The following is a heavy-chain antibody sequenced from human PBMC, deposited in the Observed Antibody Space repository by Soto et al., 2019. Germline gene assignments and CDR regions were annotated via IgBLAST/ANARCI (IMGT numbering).Heavy chain of an antibody. V-gene: IGHV3-53*01. CDR1: GFSVSSNY. D-gene: IGHD3-22*01. Sequence: PGGSLRLSCVASGFSVSSNYMGWVRQAPGKGPEWVSGIYSGDATFYTDSMKGRFNNYKDNSKNTLYNQMDSLRVEDTAVYYCARPTSSGFIYFWGQGTLVTVSS. CDR2: IYSGDAT. J-gene: IGHJ4*02. CDR3: ARPTSSGFIYF.